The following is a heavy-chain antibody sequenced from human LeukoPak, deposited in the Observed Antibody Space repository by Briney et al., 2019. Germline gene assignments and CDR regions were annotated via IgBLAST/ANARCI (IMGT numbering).Heavy chain of an antibody. J-gene: IGHJ4*02. D-gene: IGHD5-24*01. Sequence: PGGSLRLSCAASGFTFSSYEMNWVRQAPGKGLEWVSSISSSSSYIYYADSVKGRFTISRDNAKNSLYLQMNSLRAEDTAVYYCARARRDGYNFVYWGQGTLVTVSS. CDR3: ARARRDGYNFVY. V-gene: IGHV3-21*01. CDR1: GFTFSSYE. CDR2: ISSSSSYI.